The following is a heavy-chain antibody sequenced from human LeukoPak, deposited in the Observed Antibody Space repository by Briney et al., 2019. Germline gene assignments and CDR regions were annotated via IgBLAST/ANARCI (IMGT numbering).Heavy chain of an antibody. J-gene: IGHJ5*02. Sequence: SETLSLTCTVSGGSISSGGYYWSWIRQHPGKGLEWIGYIYYSGSTYYNPSLKSRVTISVDTSKNQFSLKLSSVTAADTAVYYCARAPSITGTSASVWFDPWGQGTLVTVSS. D-gene: IGHD1-7*01. CDR2: IYYSGST. CDR1: GGSISSGGYY. CDR3: ARAPSITGTSASVWFDP. V-gene: IGHV4-31*03.